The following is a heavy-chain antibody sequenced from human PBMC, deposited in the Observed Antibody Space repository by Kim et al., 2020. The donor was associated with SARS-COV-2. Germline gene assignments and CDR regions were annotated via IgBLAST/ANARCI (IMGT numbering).Heavy chain of an antibody. D-gene: IGHD7-27*01. CDR3: ARLPPWGYAVRAFDI. J-gene: IGHJ3*02. Sequence: DSVKGRFTISRDNAKNSLYLQMNSLRAEDTALYHCARLPPWGYAVRAFDIWGQGTMVTVSS. V-gene: IGHV3-20*01.